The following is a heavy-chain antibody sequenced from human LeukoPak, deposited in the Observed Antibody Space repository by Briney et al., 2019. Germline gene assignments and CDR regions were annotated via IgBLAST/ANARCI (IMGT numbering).Heavy chain of an antibody. CDR3: ARAPARYYGSGGLYYFDY. CDR1: GFTFSSYA. J-gene: IGHJ4*02. CDR2: ISGSGGST. V-gene: IGHV3-23*01. Sequence: GGSLRLSCAASGFTFSSYAMSWVRQAPGKGLEWVSAISGSGGSTYYADSVKGRFTISRDNSKNTLYLQMNSLRAEDTAVYYCARAPARYYGSGGLYYFDYWGQGTLVTVSS. D-gene: IGHD3-10*01.